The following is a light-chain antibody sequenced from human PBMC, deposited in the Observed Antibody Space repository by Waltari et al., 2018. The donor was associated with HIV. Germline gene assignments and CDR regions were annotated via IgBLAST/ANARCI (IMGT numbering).Light chain of an antibody. CDR1: RSNIGNNF. Sequence: QSVLSQPPSMSRPPGQRIAISCSGSRSNIGNNFVSCFQQVSGRAPKLIIYNTNQRPSGVPDRFSAAKSGSSASLVITGLQSADEAVYFCASRDDNLSHWVFGGGTKLTV. CDR2: NTN. V-gene: IGLV1-47*02. CDR3: ASRDDNLSHWV. J-gene: IGLJ3*02.